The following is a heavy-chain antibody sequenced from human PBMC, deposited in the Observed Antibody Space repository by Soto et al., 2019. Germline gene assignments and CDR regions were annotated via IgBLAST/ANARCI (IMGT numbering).Heavy chain of an antibody. CDR3: ARHIGIASAAKPNWFDP. V-gene: IGHV4-39*01. Sequence: PSDTLSLTCTVSGGSISISSYYWGWILQPPGKGLEWIGSIYYSGSTYYNPSLKSRVTISVDTSKNQFSLKLSSVTAADTAVYYCARHIGIASAAKPNWFDPWGQGTLVTVSS. D-gene: IGHD6-13*01. CDR1: GGSISISSYY. J-gene: IGHJ5*02. CDR2: IYYSGST.